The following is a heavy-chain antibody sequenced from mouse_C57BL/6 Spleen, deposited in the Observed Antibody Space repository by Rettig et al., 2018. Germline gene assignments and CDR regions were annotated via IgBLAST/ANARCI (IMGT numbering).Heavy chain of an antibody. J-gene: IGHJ1*03. V-gene: IGHV11-2*01. CDR3: MRLGYRYWYFDV. Sequence: RGLSCEGSGFTFSGFWMSWVRQTPGKTLEWIGDINSAGRAINYAPSIKDRFTIFRDNDKSTLYLQMSNVRSEDTATYFCMRLGYRYWYFDVWGTGTTVTVSS. CDR1: GFTFSGFW. D-gene: IGHD1-3*01. CDR2: INSAGRAI.